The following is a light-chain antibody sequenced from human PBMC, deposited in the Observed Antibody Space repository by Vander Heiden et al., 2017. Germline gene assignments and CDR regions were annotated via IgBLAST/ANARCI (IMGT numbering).Light chain of an antibody. CDR1: QSISNY. V-gene: IGKV1-39*01. Sequence: DIQMTPSPSSLSASVGDRVTITCRASQSISNYLNWYQQKPGRAPKLLIYGAPSLQSGVPSRFSGSGSGTDFTLTISSLQPEDFATYYCQQSYNTPSTFGQGTRLEIK. J-gene: IGKJ2*01. CDR3: QQSYNTPST. CDR2: GAP.